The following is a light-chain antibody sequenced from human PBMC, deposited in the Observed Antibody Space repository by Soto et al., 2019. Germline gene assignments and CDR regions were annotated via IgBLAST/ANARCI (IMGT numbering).Light chain of an antibody. Sequence: DIQMSQSPSSLSASVGDRVTIXXRATKSINTYVNWYQQKPGKAPKLLXXTATSLQSGVPSRFSGSGSGTDFTLTISSLEPEDFAVYYCQQRSNWPPLFTFGPGTKVDIK. J-gene: IGKJ3*01. CDR3: QQRSNWPPLFT. CDR1: KSINTY. CDR2: TAT. V-gene: IGKV1-39*01.